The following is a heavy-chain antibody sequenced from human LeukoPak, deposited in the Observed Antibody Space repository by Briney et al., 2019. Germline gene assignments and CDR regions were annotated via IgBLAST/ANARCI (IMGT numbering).Heavy chain of an antibody. CDR2: IYTCGTT. V-gene: IGHV3-53*01. Sequence: GGSLRLSCAASVFTVSTNYMSGVREPAAKGVEWLSVIYTCGTTFYADSVKGRFTMSRDNSTNTLYLQTNTLRAEDNAAYYCKKLKGWYGDRPCDHWGQGTMVTVSS. CDR1: VFTVSTNY. CDR3: KKLKGWYGDRPCDH. D-gene: IGHD3-10*01. J-gene: IGHJ4*02.